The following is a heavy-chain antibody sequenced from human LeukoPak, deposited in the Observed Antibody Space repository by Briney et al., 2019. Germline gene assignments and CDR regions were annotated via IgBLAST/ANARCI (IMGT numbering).Heavy chain of an antibody. D-gene: IGHD3-22*01. Sequence: SVKVSCKASGGTFSSYAISWVRQAPGQGLEWMGGIIPIFGTANYAQKFQGRVTITTNESTCTAYMELSSLRSEDTAVYYCARGSTYYDSGGYYHFEYWGQGTLVTVSS. J-gene: IGHJ4*02. CDR3: ARGSTYYDSGGYYHFEY. V-gene: IGHV1-69*05. CDR2: IIPIFGTA. CDR1: GGTFSSYA.